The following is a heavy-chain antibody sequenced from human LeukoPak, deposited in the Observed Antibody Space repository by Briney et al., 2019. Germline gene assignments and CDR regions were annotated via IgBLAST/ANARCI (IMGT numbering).Heavy chain of an antibody. D-gene: IGHD6-13*01. V-gene: IGHV3-11*01. J-gene: IGHJ4*02. CDR2: INVNGGAM. CDR3: ARGPRILAAGSYFFDY. Sequence: GGSLRLSCAASGFSFKDYYYSWIRQAPGKGLEWVSFINVNGGAMYYTDFVKGRFTISRQNAQNSVYLEMNSLRDEDTAVYYCARGPRILAAGSYFFDYWGQGSLVTVSS. CDR1: GFSFKDYY.